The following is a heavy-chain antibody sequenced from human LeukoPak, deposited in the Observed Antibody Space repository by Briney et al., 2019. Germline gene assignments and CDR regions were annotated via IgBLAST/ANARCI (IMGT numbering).Heavy chain of an antibody. D-gene: IGHD2-21*01. CDR1: GFTFSSYG. J-gene: IGHJ4*02. Sequence: GGSLRLSCAASGFTFSSYGMHWVRQAPGKGLEWVAFIWNDGSNKYYVDSVKGRFTISRDNTKNTLYLQVNSLRAEDTAVYYCAKDRTFCGGDCVYFDYWGQGTLVTVSS. CDR3: AKDRTFCGGDCVYFDY. V-gene: IGHV3-30*02. CDR2: IWNDGSNK.